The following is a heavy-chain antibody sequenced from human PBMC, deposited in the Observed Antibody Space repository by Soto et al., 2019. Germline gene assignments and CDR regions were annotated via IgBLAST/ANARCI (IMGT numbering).Heavy chain of an antibody. CDR1: GFTFSNYW. Sequence: GSLRLSCAASGFTFSNYWMSWVRQAPGKGLEWVANIKEDGSEQYYVDSVKGRFTISRDNAKNSLYLQMNSLRAEDMAVYYCASDAFDIWGQGTMVTVSS. V-gene: IGHV3-7*04. CDR3: ASDAFDI. J-gene: IGHJ3*02. CDR2: IKEDGSEQ.